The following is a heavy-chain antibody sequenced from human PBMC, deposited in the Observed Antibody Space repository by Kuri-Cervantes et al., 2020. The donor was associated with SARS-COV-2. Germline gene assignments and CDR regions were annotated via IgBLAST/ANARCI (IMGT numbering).Heavy chain of an antibody. V-gene: IGHV4-59*01. J-gene: IGHJ6*02. CDR1: GFTFSNAW. D-gene: IGHD6-6*01. CDR2: IYYSGST. CDR3: ARDIAARPLDV. Sequence: SETLSLTCAASGFTFSNAWTSWVRQAPGKGLEWIGYIYYSGSTNYNPSLKSRVTISVDTSKNQFSLKLSSVTAADTAVYYCARDIAARPLDVWGQGTTVTVSS.